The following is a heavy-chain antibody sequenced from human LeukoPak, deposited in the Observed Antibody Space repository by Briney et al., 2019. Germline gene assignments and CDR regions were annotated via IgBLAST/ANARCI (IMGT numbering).Heavy chain of an antibody. CDR2: VNPNNGGT. J-gene: IGHJ6*02. D-gene: IGHD1-20*01. Sequence: GASVTVSCKASGLTFTGYYIHWVRQAPGQGLEYMGWVNPNNGGTNYAQKFQGRVIMTRDTSISTAYMEVKRLRSDDTAVYYCARGLTGAQDDYYHYYAMDVWGQGTTVIVSS. CDR3: ARGLTGAQDDYYHYYAMDV. V-gene: IGHV1-2*02. CDR1: GLTFTGYY.